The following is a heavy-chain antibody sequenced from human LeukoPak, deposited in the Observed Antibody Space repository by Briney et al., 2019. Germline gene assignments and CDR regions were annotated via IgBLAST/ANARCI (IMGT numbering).Heavy chain of an antibody. D-gene: IGHD2-15*01. J-gene: IGHJ3*02. V-gene: IGHV3-30-3*01. Sequence: GGSLRLSCAASGFTFRSYAMHWVRQAPGKGLEWVAVISSDGNTKYYADSVKGRFTLSRDNSKNMLFLQMNSLRAEDTAVYYCARAGGDAFDIWGQGTMVTVSS. CDR1: GFTFRSYA. CDR2: ISSDGNTK. CDR3: ARAGGDAFDI.